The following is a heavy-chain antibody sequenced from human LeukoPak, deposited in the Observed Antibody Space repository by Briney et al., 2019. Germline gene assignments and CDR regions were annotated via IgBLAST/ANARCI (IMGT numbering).Heavy chain of an antibody. CDR2: IYSGGST. CDR3: ARVDVEGYYFDC. CDR1: GFTVSSNY. D-gene: IGHD3/OR15-3a*01. J-gene: IGHJ4*02. V-gene: IGHV3-53*01. Sequence: GGSLRLSCAASGFTVSSNYMSWVRQAPGKGREWVSVIYSGGSTYYADSVKGRFTISRDNSKNTLYLQMNSLRAEDTAVYYCARVDVEGYYFDCWGQGTLVTVSS.